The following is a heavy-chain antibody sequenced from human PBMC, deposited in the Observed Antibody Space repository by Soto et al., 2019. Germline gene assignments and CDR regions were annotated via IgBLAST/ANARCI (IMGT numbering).Heavy chain of an antibody. V-gene: IGHV3-74*01. CDR2: ITNDGTST. CDR3: ARDVQLQSFDY. D-gene: IGHD5-18*01. J-gene: IGHJ4*02. Sequence: PGGSLRLSCVASGFSLYSYVIHWVRQAPGKGLVWVSLITNDGTSTSYADSVKGRFTASRDNAKNTLYLQMNSLRAEDTAVYYCARDVQLQSFDYWGQGTLVTVSS. CDR1: GFSLYSYV.